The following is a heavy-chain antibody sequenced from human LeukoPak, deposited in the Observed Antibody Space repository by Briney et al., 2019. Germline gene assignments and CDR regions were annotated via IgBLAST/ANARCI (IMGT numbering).Heavy chain of an antibody. Sequence: GGSLRLSCAASGFTFSSHAMGWVRQAQGKGLEWVTAVNGNGRKTYHADSVNGRFTISRDNSKNTLFLQMNSLRDEDTAVYYCAKAAGDDGFFLYDYWGQGTLVTVSS. J-gene: IGHJ4*02. V-gene: IGHV3-23*01. CDR2: VNGNGRKT. CDR3: AKAAGDDGFFLYDY. D-gene: IGHD4-17*01. CDR1: GFTFSSHA.